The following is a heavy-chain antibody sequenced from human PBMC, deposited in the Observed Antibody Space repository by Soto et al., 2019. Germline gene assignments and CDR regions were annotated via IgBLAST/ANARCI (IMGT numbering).Heavy chain of an antibody. D-gene: IGHD3-9*01. V-gene: IGHV3-53*01. Sequence: PGGSLRLSCAASGFTVSSNYMSWVRQAPGKGLEWVSVIYSGGSTYYADSVKGRFTISRDNSKNTLYLQMNSLRAEDTAVYYCARDAKYYDILTGYWNYYYGMDVWGQGTTVTVSS. J-gene: IGHJ6*02. CDR2: IYSGGST. CDR3: ARDAKYYDILTGYWNYYYGMDV. CDR1: GFTVSSNY.